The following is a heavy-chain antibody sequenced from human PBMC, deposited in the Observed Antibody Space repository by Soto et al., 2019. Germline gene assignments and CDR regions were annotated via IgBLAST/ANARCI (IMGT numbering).Heavy chain of an antibody. J-gene: IGHJ4*02. D-gene: IGHD2-2*03. Sequence: QVQLQESGPGLVKPSETLSLTCTVSGASISSYYWSWIRQPPGKGLEWIGYIYYSGSTNYNPSLKSRVTISVDPSKNQFSLKLSSVTAADTAVYYCASGYCSSTTCYAFDYWGQGTLVTVSS. CDR3: ASGYCSSTTCYAFDY. CDR1: GASISSYY. CDR2: IYYSGST. V-gene: IGHV4-59*08.